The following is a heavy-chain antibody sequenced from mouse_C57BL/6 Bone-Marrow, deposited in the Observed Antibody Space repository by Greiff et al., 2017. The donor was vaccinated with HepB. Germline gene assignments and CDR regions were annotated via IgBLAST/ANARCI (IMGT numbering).Heavy chain of an antibody. CDR1: GYTFTSYG. D-gene: IGHD2-5*01. CDR2: IYPRSGNT. J-gene: IGHJ4*01. V-gene: IGHV1-81*01. Sequence: QVQLQQSGAELARPGASVKLSCKASGYTFTSYGISWVKQRTGQGLEWIGEIYPRSGNTYYNEKFKGKATLTADKSSSTAYMELRSLTSEDSAVYFCAREGYYSNYENYAMDYWGQGTSVTVSS. CDR3: AREGYYSNYENYAMDY.